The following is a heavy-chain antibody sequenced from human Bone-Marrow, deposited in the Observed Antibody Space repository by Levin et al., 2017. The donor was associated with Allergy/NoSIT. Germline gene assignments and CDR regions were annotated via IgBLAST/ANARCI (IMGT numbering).Heavy chain of an antibody. CDR2: ISYDGSNK. CDR3: AKDYYDILTGSLTDAFDI. V-gene: IGHV3-30*18. CDR1: GFTFSSYG. D-gene: IGHD3-9*01. J-gene: IGHJ3*02. Sequence: GESLKISCAASGFTFSSYGMHWVRQAPGKGLEWVAVISYDGSNKYYADSVKGRFTISRDNSKNTLYLQMNSLRAEDTAVYYCAKDYYDILTGSLTDAFDIWGQGTMVTVSS.